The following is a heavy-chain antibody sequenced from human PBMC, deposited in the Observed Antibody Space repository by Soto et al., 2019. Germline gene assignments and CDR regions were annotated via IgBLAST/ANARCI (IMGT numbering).Heavy chain of an antibody. D-gene: IGHD2-15*01. CDR2: MNPNSGNT. CDR3: ARDGSCSGGSCYYYYGMDV. CDR1: GYTFTSYD. V-gene: IGHV1-8*01. J-gene: IGHJ6*02. Sequence: VKVSCKASGYTFTSYDINWVRQATGQGLEWMGWMNPNSGNTGYAQKFQGRVTMTRNTSISTAYMELSSLRSEDTAVYYCARDGSCSGGSCYYYYGMDVWGQGTTVTVSS.